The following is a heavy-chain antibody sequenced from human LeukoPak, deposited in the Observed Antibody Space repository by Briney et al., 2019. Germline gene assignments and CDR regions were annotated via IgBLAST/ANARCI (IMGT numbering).Heavy chain of an antibody. CDR1: GFTFSSYG. CDR3: AKVELKSQLLYYAFDI. Sequence: QAGGSLRLSCAASGFTFSSYGMHWVRQAPGKGLEWVAFIRYDGSNKYYADSVKGRFTISRDNSKNTLYLQMNSLRAEDTAVYYCAKVELKSQLLYYAFDIWGQGTLATVSS. D-gene: IGHD2-2*02. J-gene: IGHJ4*02. CDR2: IRYDGSNK. V-gene: IGHV3-30*02.